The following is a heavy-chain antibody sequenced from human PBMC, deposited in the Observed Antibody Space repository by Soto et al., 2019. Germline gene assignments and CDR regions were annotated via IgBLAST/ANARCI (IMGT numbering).Heavy chain of an antibody. Sequence: PSQTLSLTCAISGDSVSSYNAAWNRIRQSPSRGLEWLGRTYHRSDWHYDYAVSVKSRITINSDTSKNHFSLHLTSVTPEDTAVYYCARERTGRYDVLDYWGLGPQVTVSS. J-gene: IGHJ4*02. CDR2: TYHRSDWHY. CDR1: GDSVSSYNAA. V-gene: IGHV6-1*01. CDR3: ARERTGRYDVLDY. D-gene: IGHD3-10*02.